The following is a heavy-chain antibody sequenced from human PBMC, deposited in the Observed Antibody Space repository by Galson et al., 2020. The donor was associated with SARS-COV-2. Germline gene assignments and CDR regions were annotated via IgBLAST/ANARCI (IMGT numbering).Heavy chain of an antibody. V-gene: IGHV1-58*01. CDR3: AAFVARPVY. J-gene: IGHJ4*02. CDR1: GFTFTSSP. Sequence: SVKVSCQTSGFTFTSSPVQWVRQARGQRPEWIGWIDVGSGKTKYAKKFQERVTITRDMSTSTAYMELSSLTYEDTAVYYCAAFVARPVYWGQGTLVTVAS. CDR2: IDVGSGKT. D-gene: IGHD6-6*01.